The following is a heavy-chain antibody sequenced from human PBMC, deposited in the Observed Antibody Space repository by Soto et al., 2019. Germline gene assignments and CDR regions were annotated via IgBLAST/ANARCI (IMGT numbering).Heavy chain of an antibody. V-gene: IGHV1-8*01. CDR1: GYTFTSYD. CDR3: ARESDGLPY. Sequence: QVQLVQSGAEVKKPGASVKVSCKASGYTFTSYDINWVRQATGQGLEWMGWMNPNSGNTGYAQKFQSRVTITRHPSISTAYMELGGLRSEDTAVYYCARESDGLPYWGQGTLVTVSS. D-gene: IGHD5-18*01. J-gene: IGHJ4*02. CDR2: MNPNSGNT.